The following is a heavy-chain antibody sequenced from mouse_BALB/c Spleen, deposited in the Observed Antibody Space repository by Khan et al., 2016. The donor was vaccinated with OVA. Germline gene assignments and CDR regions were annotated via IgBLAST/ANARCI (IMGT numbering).Heavy chain of an antibody. D-gene: IGHD2-3*01. CDR3: TRPAYDGYYDY. CDR1: GYTFTDYS. CDR2: ISTYSGNT. Sequence: QVQLQQSGPELVRPGVSVKISCKGSGYTFTDYSMHWVKQSHAKSLEWIGLISTYSGNTNYRQKFKGKATMTVDKSSSTAYMELVRLTSEDSDMSYCTRPAYDGYYDYWGQGTTLTVSS. V-gene: IGHV1S137*01. J-gene: IGHJ2*01.